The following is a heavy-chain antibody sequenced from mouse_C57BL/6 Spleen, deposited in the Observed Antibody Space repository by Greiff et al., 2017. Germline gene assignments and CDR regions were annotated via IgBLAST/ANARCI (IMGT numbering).Heavy chain of an antibody. J-gene: IGHJ2*01. CDR1: GYAFSSYW. Sequence: VQLVESGAELVKPGASVKISCKASGYAFSSYWMNWVKQRPGKGLEWIGQIYPGDGDTNYNGKFKGKARLTADKSSSTAYMQLSSLTSEDSAVYFCARSGTTVVDYWGQGTTLTVSS. V-gene: IGHV1-80*01. D-gene: IGHD1-1*01. CDR3: ARSGTTVVDY. CDR2: IYPGDGDT.